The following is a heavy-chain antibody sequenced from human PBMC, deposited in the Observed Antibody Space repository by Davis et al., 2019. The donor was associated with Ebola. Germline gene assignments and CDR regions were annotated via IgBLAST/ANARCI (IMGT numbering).Heavy chain of an antibody. Sequence: MPSETLSLTCPVSGGSISSGDYYWSWIRQPPGKGLEWIGYIYYSGSTYYNPSLKSRVTISVDTSKNQFSLKLSSVTAADTAVYYCARTRGSYREYFQHWGQGTLVTVSS. D-gene: IGHD1-26*01. CDR2: IYYSGST. CDR1: GGSISSGDYY. V-gene: IGHV4-30-4*01. CDR3: ARTRGSYREYFQH. J-gene: IGHJ1*01.